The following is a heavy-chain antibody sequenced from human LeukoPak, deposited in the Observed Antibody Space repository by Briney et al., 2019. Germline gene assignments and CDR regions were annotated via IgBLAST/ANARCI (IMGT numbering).Heavy chain of an antibody. CDR3: ARDGEGGYDFDY. CDR1: GFTFSNYA. Sequence: GGSLRLSCAASGFTFSNYAMHWVRQAPGKGLEWVAVISYDGTNRYYADSVKGRFTISRDNAKNSLYLQMNSLRDEDTAVYYCARDGEGGYDFDYWGQGTLVTVSS. D-gene: IGHD5-12*01. J-gene: IGHJ4*02. CDR2: ISYDGTNR. V-gene: IGHV3-30-3*01.